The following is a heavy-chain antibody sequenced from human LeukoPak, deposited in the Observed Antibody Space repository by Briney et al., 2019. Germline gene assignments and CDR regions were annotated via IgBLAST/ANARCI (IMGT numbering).Heavy chain of an antibody. D-gene: IGHD3-22*01. V-gene: IGHV5-10-1*01. Sequence: GESLRISCKGSGYSFTSYWITWVRQMPGKGLEWMGRIDPSDSYTNCSPSFQGRVTISADKSISTAYLQWNSLKPEDTAVYYCARSGTRSGYYHIDCWGQGTLVTVSS. CDR2: IDPSDSYT. CDR3: ARSGTRSGYYHIDC. CDR1: GYSFTSYW. J-gene: IGHJ4*02.